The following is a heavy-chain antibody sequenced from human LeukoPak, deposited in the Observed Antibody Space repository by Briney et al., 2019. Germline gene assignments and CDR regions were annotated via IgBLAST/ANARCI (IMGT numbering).Heavy chain of an antibody. CDR3: ARGYDFYYYYYYMDV. CDR1: GGSISSSSYY. J-gene: IGHJ6*03. CDR2: IYYSGST. D-gene: IGHD3-3*01. V-gene: IGHV4-61*05. Sequence: SETLSLTCTVSGGSISSSSYYWGWIRQPPGKGLEWIGYIYYSGSTNYNPSLKSRVTISVDTSKNQFSLKLSSVTAADTAVYYCARGYDFYYYYYYMDVWGKGTTVTVSS.